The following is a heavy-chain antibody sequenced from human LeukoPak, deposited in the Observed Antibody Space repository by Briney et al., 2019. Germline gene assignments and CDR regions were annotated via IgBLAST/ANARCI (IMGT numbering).Heavy chain of an antibody. Sequence: GGSLRLSCAASGFTFSSYEMNWVRQAPGKGLEWVSYISSSGSTIYYADSVKGRFTISRDNAKNSLYLQMNSLRAEDTAVYYCARAARGLVRGVWFDYWGQGTLVTVSS. V-gene: IGHV3-48*03. D-gene: IGHD3-10*01. CDR2: ISSSGSTI. CDR1: GFTFSSYE. CDR3: ARAARGLVRGVWFDY. J-gene: IGHJ4*02.